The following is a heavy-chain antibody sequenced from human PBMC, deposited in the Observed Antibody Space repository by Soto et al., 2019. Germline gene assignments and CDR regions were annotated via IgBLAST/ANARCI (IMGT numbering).Heavy chain of an antibody. J-gene: IGHJ4*01. D-gene: IGHD4-17*01. CDR1: GFTFSNYW. Sequence: EVQLVESGGGLVQPGGSLRLSCAVSGFTFSNYWMHWVRQAPGKGLVWVSRINTDGSRTSYADFVKGRFTISRDNARNTLFWQMNSLTAEDTAVYYCARFRVDGDYVPWGHGTLVTVSA. CDR2: INTDGSRT. CDR3: ARFRVDGDYVP. V-gene: IGHV3-74*01.